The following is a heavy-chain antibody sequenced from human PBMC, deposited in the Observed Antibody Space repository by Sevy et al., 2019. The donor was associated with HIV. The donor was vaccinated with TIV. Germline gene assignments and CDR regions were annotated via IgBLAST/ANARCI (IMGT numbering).Heavy chain of an antibody. V-gene: IGHV3-15*01. D-gene: IGHD3-16*01. CDR1: GFPFNKEW. J-gene: IGHJ4*02. CDR3: SSQGERY. Sequence: GGSLRLSCSASGFPFNKEWMSWVRQAPGKGLEWVGRIKSKKDGGATDYVAPANGRFTISRDDSKNTLYLQMNSLKIEDTGFYYCSSQGERYWGLGTLVTVSS. CDR2: IKSKKDGGAT.